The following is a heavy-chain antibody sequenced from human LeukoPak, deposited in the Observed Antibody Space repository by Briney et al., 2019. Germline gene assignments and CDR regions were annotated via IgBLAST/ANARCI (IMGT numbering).Heavy chain of an antibody. CDR3: AILGLYDLGAFDI. CDR2: IIPIFGTA. J-gene: IGHJ3*02. V-gene: IGHV1-69*05. Sequence: SVKVSCKASGGTFSSYAISWVRQAPGQGLKWMGRIIPIFGTANYAQKFQGRVTITTDESTSTAYMELSSLRSEDTAVYYCAILGLYDLGAFDIWGQGTMVTVSS. D-gene: IGHD3-16*01. CDR1: GGTFSSYA.